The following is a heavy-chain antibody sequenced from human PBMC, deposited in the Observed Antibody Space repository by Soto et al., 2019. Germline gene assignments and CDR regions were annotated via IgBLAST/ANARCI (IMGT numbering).Heavy chain of an antibody. CDR2: ISGNGGST. D-gene: IGHD3-3*01. J-gene: IGHJ6*02. CDR1: GFTFSSYA. CDR3: AKDPTDYVLRSMDV. Sequence: GGSLRLSCAASGFTFSSYAMSWVRQAPGKGLEWVSAISGNGGSTYYADSVKGRFTISRDNSKNTLYLQMNSLRAEDTAVYYCAKDPTDYVLRSMDVWGQGTTVTVSS. V-gene: IGHV3-23*01.